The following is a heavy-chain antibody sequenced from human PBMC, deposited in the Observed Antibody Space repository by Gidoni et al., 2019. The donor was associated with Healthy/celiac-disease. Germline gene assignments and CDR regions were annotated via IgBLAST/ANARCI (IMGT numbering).Heavy chain of an antibody. D-gene: IGHD3-3*01. J-gene: IGHJ6*02. V-gene: IGHV3-30*18. CDR3: AKDLNDFWSGYLYYYYGMDV. CDR2: ISYDGSNK. CDR1: GFTFSSYA. Sequence: QVQLVESGGGVVQPGRSLRLSCAASGFTFSSYAMHWVRQAPGQGLEWVAVISYDGSNKYYADSVKGRFTISRDKSKNTLYLQMNSLRAEDTAVYYCAKDLNDFWSGYLYYYYGMDVWGQGTTVTVSS.